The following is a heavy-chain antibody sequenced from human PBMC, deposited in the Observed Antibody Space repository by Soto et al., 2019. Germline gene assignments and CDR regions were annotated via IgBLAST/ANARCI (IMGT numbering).Heavy chain of an antibody. CDR1: GGSISSSRYF. J-gene: IGHJ5*02. D-gene: IGHD2-21*02. CDR3: ARHPSDFWFDP. CDR2: IYYSGST. V-gene: IGHV4-39*01. Sequence: QLQLQESGPGLVKPSETLSLTCSVSGGSISSSRYFWGWIRQPPGKGLEWIGSIYYSGSTYYNPSFKSRVTVSVDTSKNQFSLKLSSVTAADTAVYYCARHPSDFWFDPWGQGTLVTVSS.